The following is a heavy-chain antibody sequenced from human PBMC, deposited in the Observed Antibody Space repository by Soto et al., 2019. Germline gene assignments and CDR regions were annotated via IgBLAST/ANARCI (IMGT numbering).Heavy chain of an antibody. CDR3: ARPVVLKGSYYGMDV. J-gene: IGHJ6*02. CDR2: IYYSGST. D-gene: IGHD2-15*01. CDR1: GGSISSSRYY. V-gene: IGHV4-39*01. Sequence: PSETLSLTCTVSGGSISSSRYYWGWIRQPPGKGLEWIGSIYYSGSTYYNPSLKSRVTISVDTSKNQFSLKLSSVTAADTAVYYCARPVVLKGSYYGMDVWGQGTTVTVSS.